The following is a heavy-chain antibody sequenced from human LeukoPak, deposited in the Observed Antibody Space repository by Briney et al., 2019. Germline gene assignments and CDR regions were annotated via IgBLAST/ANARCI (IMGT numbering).Heavy chain of an antibody. J-gene: IGHJ5*02. CDR3: AKDGSIAAAVTWFDP. Sequence: GRSLRLSCAASGFTFDDYAMHWVRHAPGKGLEWVSGISWNSGSIGYADSVKGRFTISRDNAKNSLYLQMNSLRAEDTALYYCAKDGSIAAAVTWFDPWGQGTLVTVSS. V-gene: IGHV3-9*01. CDR2: ISWNSGSI. CDR1: GFTFDDYA. D-gene: IGHD6-13*01.